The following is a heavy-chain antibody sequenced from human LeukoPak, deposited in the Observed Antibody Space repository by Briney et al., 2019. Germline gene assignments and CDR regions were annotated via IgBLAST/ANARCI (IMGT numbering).Heavy chain of an antibody. J-gene: IGHJ6*02. CDR2: ITSSSSFI. CDR1: GFTFRSYS. CDR3: ARDMPGRDCSGGSCYGYGLDV. D-gene: IGHD2-15*01. V-gene: IGHV3-21*01. Sequence: GGSLRLSCAASGFTFRSYSMNWVRQAPGKGREWVCSITSSSSFIYHAESVKSRFTISRDNAKNSLYLQMNSLRAEDTAVYYCARDMPGRDCSGGSCYGYGLDVWGQGTTVTVSS.